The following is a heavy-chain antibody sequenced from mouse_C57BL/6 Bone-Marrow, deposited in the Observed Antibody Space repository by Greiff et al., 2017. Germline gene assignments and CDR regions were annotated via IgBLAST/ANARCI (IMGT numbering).Heavy chain of an antibody. J-gene: IGHJ3*01. Sequence: QVQLQQPGAELVKPGASVKLSCKASGYTFTSYWMQWVKQRPGQGLEWIGEIDPSDSYTNYNQKFKGKATLTVDKSSSTAYMQLSSLTSEASAVYCSARDRYSIAYWGQGTRVTVTA. CDR1: GYTFTSYW. V-gene: IGHV1-50*01. D-gene: IGHD2-5*01. CDR2: IDPSDSYT. CDR3: ARDRYSIAY.